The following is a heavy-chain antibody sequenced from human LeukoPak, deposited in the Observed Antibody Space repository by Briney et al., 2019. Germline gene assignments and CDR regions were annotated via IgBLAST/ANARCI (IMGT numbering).Heavy chain of an antibody. D-gene: IGHD6-19*01. CDR1: GYSISSGYY. CDR3: ASQKREQWLVRPDAFDI. Sequence: SETLSLTCAVSGYSISSGYYWGWIRQPPGKGLEWIGSIYHRGSTYYNPSLKSRVTISVDTSKNQFSLKLSSVTAADTAVYYCASQKREQWLVRPDAFDIWGQGTMVTVSS. V-gene: IGHV4-38-2*01. J-gene: IGHJ3*02. CDR2: IYHRGST.